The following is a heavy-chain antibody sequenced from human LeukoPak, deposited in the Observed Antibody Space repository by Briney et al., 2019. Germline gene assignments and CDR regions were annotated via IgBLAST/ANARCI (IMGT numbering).Heavy chain of an antibody. D-gene: IGHD2-2*01. CDR2: IKQDGSEK. J-gene: IGHJ4*02. V-gene: IGHV3-7*01. CDR3: ASYCSSTSCYQGFDY. CDR1: GFTFSSYA. Sequence: GGSLRLSCAASGFTFSSYAMSWVRQAPGKGLEWVANIKQDGSEKYYVDSVKGRFTISRDNAKNSLYLQMNSLRAEDTAVYYCASYCSSTSCYQGFDYWGQGTLVTVSS.